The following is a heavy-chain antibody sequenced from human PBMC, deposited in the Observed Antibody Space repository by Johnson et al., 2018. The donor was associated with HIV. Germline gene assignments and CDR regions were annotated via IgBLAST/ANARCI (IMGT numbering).Heavy chain of an antibody. CDR3: ARVSSLATDAFDI. J-gene: IGHJ3*02. V-gene: IGHV3-66*01. CDR1: GFTVSSYD. CDR2: IYSDGSA. Sequence: VQLVESGGGVVQPERSLRLSCAASGFTVSSYDMSYVRQSTGKGLEWVSVIYSDGSAYYADSVKGRFTISRDNSKNTVYLQMNSLRADDTAFYYCARVSSLATDAFDIWGQGTMVTVSS. D-gene: IGHD6-13*01.